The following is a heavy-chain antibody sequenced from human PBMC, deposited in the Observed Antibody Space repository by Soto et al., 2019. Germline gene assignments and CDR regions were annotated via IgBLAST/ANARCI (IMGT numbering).Heavy chain of an antibody. V-gene: IGHV3-15*07. Sequence: GGSLRRSCAASGVTFSSYAMNWVRQAPGKGLEWVGRIKSKTDGGTTDYAAPVKGRFTISRDDSKNTLYLQMNSLKTEDTAVYYCTTDVAYYDFWSGYRPFDYWGQGTPVTVSS. J-gene: IGHJ4*02. CDR2: IKSKTDGGTT. CDR3: TTDVAYYDFWSGYRPFDY. CDR1: GVTFSSYA. D-gene: IGHD3-3*01.